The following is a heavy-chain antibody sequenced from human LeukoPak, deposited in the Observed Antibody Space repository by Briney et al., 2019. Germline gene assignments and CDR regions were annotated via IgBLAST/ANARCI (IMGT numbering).Heavy chain of an antibody. J-gene: IGHJ4*02. CDR3: ARVRYCSSASCSIRSFDY. V-gene: IGHV3-53*01. Sequence: GGSLRLSCAASGFTVSRKYMNWVRQAPGKGLEWVSVIYRGASTYYADSVKGRFTISRDNSQNTLYLQMNSLRAEDTAVYYCARVRYCSSASCSIRSFDYWGQGTQVIVSS. D-gene: IGHD2-2*01. CDR2: IYRGAST. CDR1: GFTVSRKY.